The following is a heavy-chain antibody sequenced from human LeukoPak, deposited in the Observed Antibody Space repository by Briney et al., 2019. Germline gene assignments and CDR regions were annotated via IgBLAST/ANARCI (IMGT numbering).Heavy chain of an antibody. V-gene: IGHV3-53*01. D-gene: IGHD6-6*01. CDR3: ARDRSSSGGDAFDI. J-gene: IGHJ3*02. Sequence: GGSLRLSCAASGFTVSSNYMSWVRQAPGKGLEWVSVIYSGGSTYYADSVKGRFTISRDTSKNTLYLQMNSLRAEDTAVYYCARDRSSSGGDAFDIWGQGTMVTVSS. CDR1: GFTVSSNY. CDR2: IYSGGST.